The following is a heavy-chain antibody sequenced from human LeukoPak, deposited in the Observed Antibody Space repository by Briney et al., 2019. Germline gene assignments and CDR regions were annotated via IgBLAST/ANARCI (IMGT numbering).Heavy chain of an antibody. V-gene: IGHV4-34*01. Sequence: SETLSLTCAVYGGSFSGYYWSWIRQPPGKGLEWIGEINHSGSTNYNPSLKSRVTISVDTSKNRFSLKLSSVTAADTAVYYCAGGYKYAYYYYYYMDVWGKGTTVTVSS. CDR1: GGSFSGYY. J-gene: IGHJ6*03. D-gene: IGHD5-24*01. CDR3: AGGYKYAYYYYYYMDV. CDR2: INHSGST.